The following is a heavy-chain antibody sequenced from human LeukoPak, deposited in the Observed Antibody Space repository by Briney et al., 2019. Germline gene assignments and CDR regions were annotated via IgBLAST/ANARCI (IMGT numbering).Heavy chain of an antibody. D-gene: IGHD3-3*01. Sequence: ASVKVSCKASGYTFSTYGISWVRQAPGQGLAWMGWISGHNGNTNYEQKFQGRVTMTTDTSTNTAYMELRSLRSDDTAVYYCARDPYWSGNYTGIRYYYYYVDVWGKGTTVTVSS. CDR3: ARDPYWSGNYTGIRYYYYYVDV. CDR2: ISGHNGNT. J-gene: IGHJ6*03. V-gene: IGHV1-18*01. CDR1: GYTFSTYG.